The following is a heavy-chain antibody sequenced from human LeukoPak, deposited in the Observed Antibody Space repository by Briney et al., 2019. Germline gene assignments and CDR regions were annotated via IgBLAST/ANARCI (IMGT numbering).Heavy chain of an antibody. J-gene: IGHJ4*02. D-gene: IGHD3-22*01. CDR2: IYYSGST. CDR3: ARSPRYYDSSGPLVLFDY. Sequence: SETLSLTCTVSGGSISSSSYYWSWIRQPPGTGLGWIGSIYYSGSTYYNPSLRSRVAISVDTSKNQFSLRLNSVTAADTAVYYCARSPRYYDSSGPLVLFDYWGQGTLVTVSS. CDR1: GGSISSSSYY. V-gene: IGHV4-39*01.